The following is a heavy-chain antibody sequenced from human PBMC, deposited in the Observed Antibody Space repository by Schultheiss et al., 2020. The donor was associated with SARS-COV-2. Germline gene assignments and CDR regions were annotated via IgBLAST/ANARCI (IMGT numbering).Heavy chain of an antibody. J-gene: IGHJ4*02. D-gene: IGHD4-17*01. CDR2: IYYTGST. V-gene: IGHV4-34*01. CDR1: GGSFSGYY. Sequence: SETLSLTCAVYGGSFSGYYWSWNRQPPGKGLEWIGYIYYTGSTYYNPSLKSRVTISVDTSENQFSLKVSSVTAADTAVYYCASAPTVTTWGSDYWGQGTLVTVSS. CDR3: ASAPTVTTWGSDY.